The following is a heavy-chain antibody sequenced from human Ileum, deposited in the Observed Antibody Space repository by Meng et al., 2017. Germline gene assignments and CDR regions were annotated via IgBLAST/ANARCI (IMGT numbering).Heavy chain of an antibody. V-gene: IGHV6-1*01. J-gene: IGHJ4*02. Sequence: SGPESVNPPRPLPPRCAVSGGSVSSNIAALNWIRQSPLRGLEWLGRTYYRSKWYSEYAVSVKSRISITPDTSKNQFSLQMNSVTPEDTAVYYCASGSGSLDYWGPGTLVTVSS. CDR2: TYYRSKWYS. CDR1: GGSVSSNIAA. D-gene: IGHD3-3*01. CDR3: ASGSGSLDY.